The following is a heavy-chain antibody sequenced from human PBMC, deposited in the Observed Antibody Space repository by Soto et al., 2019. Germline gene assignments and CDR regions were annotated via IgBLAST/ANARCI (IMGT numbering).Heavy chain of an antibody. CDR2: ISSSGSTI. CDR3: ASGGQRQLLISGGWFDP. Sequence: QVQLVESGGGLVKPGGSLRLSCAASGFTFSDYYMSWIRQAPGKGLGWVSYISSSGSTIYYADSVKGRFTISKDNAKNSLYLQMHSLSAEDTAVYYCASGGQRQLLISGGWFDPWGQGTLVTVSS. D-gene: IGHD2-2*01. CDR1: GFTFSDYY. V-gene: IGHV3-11*01. J-gene: IGHJ5*02.